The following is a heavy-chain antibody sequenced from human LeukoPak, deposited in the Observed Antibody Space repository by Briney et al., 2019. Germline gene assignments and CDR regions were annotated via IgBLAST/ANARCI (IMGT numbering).Heavy chain of an antibody. CDR1: GGSFSGYY. J-gene: IGHJ6*02. CDR3: ARVVRYYYGSGPPDV. Sequence: SETLSLTCAVYGGSFSGYYWSWIRQPPGKGLEWIGEINHSGSTNYNPSLKSRVTISVDTSKNQFSLKLSSVTAADTAVYYCARVVRYYYGSGPPDVWGQGTTVTVSS. V-gene: IGHV4-34*01. CDR2: INHSGST. D-gene: IGHD3-10*01.